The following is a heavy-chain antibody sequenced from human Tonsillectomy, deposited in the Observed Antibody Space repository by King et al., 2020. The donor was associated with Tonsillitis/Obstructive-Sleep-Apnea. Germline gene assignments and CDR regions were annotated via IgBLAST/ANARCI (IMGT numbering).Heavy chain of an antibody. CDR2: MNRNGGSI. J-gene: IGHJ6*03. CDR1: GFTFDDYA. CDR3: ARDRLGATRYRNGYVNYYCLDV. V-gene: IGHV3-20*04. D-gene: IGHD5-18*01. Sequence: VQLVESGGGVVRPGGSLRLSCAASGFTFDDYALNWVRQSPGKGLEWVSGMNRNGGSIGYADSVKGRFTLSRDNAKNSLYLQMNSLRAEDTALYYCARDRLGATRYRNGYVNYYCLDVWGKGTTVTVSS.